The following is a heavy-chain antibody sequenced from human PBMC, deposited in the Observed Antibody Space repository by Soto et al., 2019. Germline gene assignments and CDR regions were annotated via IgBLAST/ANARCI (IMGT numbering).Heavy chain of an antibody. CDR2: INHSGST. CDR1: GGSFSGYY. CDR3: ARGITMILAIQGHAPDKYHFDS. J-gene: IGHJ4*02. V-gene: IGHV4-34*01. Sequence: PSATLSLTCAVYGGSFSGYYWSWIRQSPGKGLEWIGEINHSGSTNHNPSLKSRLTISVDTSKNQFSLKLRSVTAADTAVYYCARGITMILAIQGHAPDKYHFDSWGQGTLVTVSS. D-gene: IGHD3-22*01.